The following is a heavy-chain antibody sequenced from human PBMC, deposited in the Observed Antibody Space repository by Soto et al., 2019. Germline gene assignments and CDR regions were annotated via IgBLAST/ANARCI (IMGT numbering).Heavy chain of an antibody. CDR1: GYTFSHHG. J-gene: IGHJ5*02. CDR2: ISAYNGDT. CDR3: AKDRPRLPQNFYEIA. V-gene: IGHV1-18*01. Sequence: QIQLVQSGAEVKKPGASVRVSCKASGYTFSHHGFSWVRQVTGQGIEWLGRISAYNGDTAYAQKFQDRFTMTTDTSSSTAYMELRSLRPNDPAVYYCAKDRPRLPQNFYEIAWGQETQVTVS. D-gene: IGHD3-22*01.